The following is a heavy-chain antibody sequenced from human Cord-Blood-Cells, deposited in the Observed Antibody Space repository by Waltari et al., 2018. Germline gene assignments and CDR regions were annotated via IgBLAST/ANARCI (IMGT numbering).Heavy chain of an antibody. CDR2: ISYDGSNK. V-gene: IGHV3-30*18. CDR1: GFTFSSYG. D-gene: IGHD6-6*01. Sequence: QVQLVESGGGVVQPGRSLRLSCAASGFTFSSYGMTWARKAPGKGLAWVAVISYDGSNKYYADSVKGRFTISRDNSKNTLYLQMNSLRAEDTAVYYCAKSRRIAARPYYYYGMDVWGQGTTVTVSS. J-gene: IGHJ6*02. CDR3: AKSRRIAARPYYYYGMDV.